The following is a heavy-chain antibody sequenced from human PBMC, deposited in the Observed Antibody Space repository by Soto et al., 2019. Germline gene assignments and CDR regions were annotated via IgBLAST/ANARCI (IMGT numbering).Heavy chain of an antibody. V-gene: IGHV3-23*01. CDR3: AKDRALVVPAAIRYYYYGMDV. CDR2: ISGSGGST. CDR1: GFTFSSYA. J-gene: IGHJ6*02. D-gene: IGHD2-2*02. Sequence: VQLLESGGGLVQPGGSLRLSCAASGFTFSSYAMSWVRQAPGKGLEWVSAISGSGGSTYYADSVKGRFTISRDNSKNTLYLQMNSLRAEDTAVYYCAKDRALVVPAAIRYYYYGMDVWGQGTTVTVSS.